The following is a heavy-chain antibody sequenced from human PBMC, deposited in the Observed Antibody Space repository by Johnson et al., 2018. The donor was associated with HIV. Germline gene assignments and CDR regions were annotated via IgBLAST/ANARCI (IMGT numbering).Heavy chain of an antibody. J-gene: IGHJ3*02. D-gene: IGHD1-26*01. Sequence: QVQLMESGGGLVKPRGSLRLSCAASGFTFSDYYMSWIRQAPGKGLEWVSYISNSGGSKYYADSVKGRFTISRDNAQNSLYLQMNSLRAGDTAVYYCARLDRRSGSYYPGAFDIWGQGTMVTVSS. CDR2: ISNSGGSK. CDR3: ARLDRRSGSYYPGAFDI. CDR1: GFTFSDYY. V-gene: IGHV3-11*04.